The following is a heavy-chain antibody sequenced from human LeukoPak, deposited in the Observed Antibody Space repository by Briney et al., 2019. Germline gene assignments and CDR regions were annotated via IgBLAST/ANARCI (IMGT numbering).Heavy chain of an antibody. CDR1: GFTFSSYW. J-gene: IGHJ4*02. CDR2: LNQDGSVK. CDR3: ARAVTSTEGY. V-gene: IGHV3-7*03. Sequence: PGGSLRLSCAASGFTFSSYWMTWVRQAPGKGLEWVASLNQDGSVKYYVDSVKGRFTISRDNAQKSLYLEMKSLSAKDTAVYYCARAVTSTEGYWGQGTLVTVSS.